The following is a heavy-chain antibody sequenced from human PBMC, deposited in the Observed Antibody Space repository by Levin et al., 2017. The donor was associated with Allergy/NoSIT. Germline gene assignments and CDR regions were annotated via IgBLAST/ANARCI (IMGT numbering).Heavy chain of an antibody. CDR1: GYAISSGYY. V-gene: IGHV4-38-2*02. Sequence: PSETLSLTCSVSGYAISSGYYWGWFRQPPGKGLEWVGSMYQTGTTYYNPSLKSRVTISPDTSNNQFSLRLRSVTAADTAVYYCARGKTDRNWYDPWAQGILVTVSS. CDR2: MYQTGTT. CDR3: ARGKTDRNWYDP. D-gene: IGHD2/OR15-2a*01. J-gene: IGHJ5*02.